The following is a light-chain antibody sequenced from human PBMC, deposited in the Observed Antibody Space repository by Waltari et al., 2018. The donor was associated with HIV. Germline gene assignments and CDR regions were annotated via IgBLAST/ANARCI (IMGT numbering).Light chain of an antibody. CDR3: QVWDTSSDHPAF. CDR1: RLAYKR. V-gene: IGLV3-21*03. CDR2: DYT. J-gene: IGLJ2*01. Sequence: SYVLTQPPSLSVAPRKTAKISCWCQRLAYKRVQWYQQKPGQAPILVIYDYTDRPTGIPERFSGSSSGNTATLTVTMVEAGDEADYYCQVWDTSSDHPAFFGGGTKLTVV.